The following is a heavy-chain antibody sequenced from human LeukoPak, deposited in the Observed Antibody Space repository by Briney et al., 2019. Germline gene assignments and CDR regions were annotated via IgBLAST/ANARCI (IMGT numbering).Heavy chain of an antibody. V-gene: IGHV1-18*01. CDR2: ISPYNANT. Sequence: GASVKVSCKASGYTFRDYGISWVRQAPGQGLEWMGWISPYNANTNYAQKLQGRVTMTTDAPTSTAYMELRSLRSDDTAVYYCARFPPLPAIYYYYGMDVWGQGTTVTVSS. D-gene: IGHD2-2*01. CDR1: GYTFRDYG. J-gene: IGHJ6*02. CDR3: ARFPPLPAIYYYYGMDV.